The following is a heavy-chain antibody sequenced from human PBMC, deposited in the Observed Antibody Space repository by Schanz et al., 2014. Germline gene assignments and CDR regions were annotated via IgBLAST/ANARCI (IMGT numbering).Heavy chain of an antibody. CDR1: GGSISSGVW. CDR2: IFHSGTT. Sequence: QVQLQESGPGLVKPSGTLSLTCVVSGGSISSGVWWTWARQSPGKGLEWIGEIFHSGTTNYNPSLESRVTISAAKSTTDLSLICRRTADAATDVYYCARSTLWSYDVWGRGTMVIVSS. J-gene: IGHJ3*01. CDR3: ARSTLWSYDV. D-gene: IGHD2-21*01. V-gene: IGHV4-4*02.